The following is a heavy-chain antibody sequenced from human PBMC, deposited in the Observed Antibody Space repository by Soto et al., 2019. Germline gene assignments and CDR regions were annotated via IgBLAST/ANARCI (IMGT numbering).Heavy chain of an antibody. V-gene: IGHV4-59*01. J-gene: IGHJ3*02. D-gene: IGHD6-13*01. CDR2: IYYSVST. CDR1: GGSISSYY. CDR3: ASISGPAAGKNLDAFAI. Sequence: PSETLSLTCTVSGGSISSYYWSWIRQPPGKGLEWIGYIYYSVSTNYNPSLKSRVTISVDTSKNQFSLKLSSVTAADTAVYYCASISGPAAGKNLDAFAIWGQGTMVTVS.